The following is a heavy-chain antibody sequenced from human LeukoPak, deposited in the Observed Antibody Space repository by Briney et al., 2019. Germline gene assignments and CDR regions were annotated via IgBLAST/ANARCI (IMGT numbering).Heavy chain of an antibody. J-gene: IGHJ5*02. V-gene: IGHV3-53*01. CDR1: GFTVSSNY. D-gene: IGHD6-13*01. CDR2: IYSGGST. Sequence: QTGGSLRLSCAASGFTVSSNYMSWVRQAPGKGLEWVSVIYSGGSTYYADSVKGRFTISRDNAKNSLYLQMNSLRAEDTAVYYCARGGAGIAAAGINWFDPWGQGTLVTVSS. CDR3: ARGGAGIAAAGINWFDP.